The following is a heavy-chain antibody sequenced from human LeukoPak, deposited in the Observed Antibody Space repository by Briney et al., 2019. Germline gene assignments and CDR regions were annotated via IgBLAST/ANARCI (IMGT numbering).Heavy chain of an antibody. J-gene: IGHJ6*02. CDR1: GFALSSHW. Sequence: GGSLRLSCAASGFALSSHWMTWVRQVPGRGPEWVASVNRDGSETYYLDSVKGRFTISKDNAKNSLYLQMNSLRAEDTALYHCARNNGMDVWGQGTTVIVSS. CDR2: VNRDGSET. CDR3: ARNNGMDV. V-gene: IGHV3-7*03.